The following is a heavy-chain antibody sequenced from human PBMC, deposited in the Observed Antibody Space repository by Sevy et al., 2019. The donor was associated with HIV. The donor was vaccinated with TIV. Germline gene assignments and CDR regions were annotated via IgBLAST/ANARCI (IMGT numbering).Heavy chain of an antibody. CDR3: ARDSSSTSFGGVIDY. CDR2: IYYRGST. J-gene: IGHJ4*02. CDR1: GGSISSGDYY. Sequence: SETLSLTCTVSGGSISSGDYYWSWIRQPPGKGLEWIGYIYYRGSTYYNPSLKSRVTISVDTSKNQFSLKLSSVTAADTAVYYCARDSSSTSFGGVIDYWGQGTLVTVSS. V-gene: IGHV4-30-4*01. D-gene: IGHD2-2*01.